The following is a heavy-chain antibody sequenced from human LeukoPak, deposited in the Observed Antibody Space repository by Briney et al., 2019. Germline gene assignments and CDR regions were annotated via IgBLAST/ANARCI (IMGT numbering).Heavy chain of an antibody. CDR2: ISGSGSST. Sequence: GGSLRLSCAASGFTFSSYAMSWVRQAPGKGLEWVSGISGSGSSTYFADSVKGRFTISRDNSKNTLFLQMNSLRAEDTALYYCAKDHCSNCLRDFDYWGQGTLVTVSS. CDR3: AKDHCSNCLRDFDY. J-gene: IGHJ4*02. CDR1: GFTFSSYA. D-gene: IGHD6-13*01. V-gene: IGHV3-23*01.